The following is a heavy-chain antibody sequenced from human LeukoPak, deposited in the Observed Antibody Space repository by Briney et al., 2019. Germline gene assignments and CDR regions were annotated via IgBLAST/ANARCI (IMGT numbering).Heavy chain of an antibody. CDR3: ARASTHRYNWKSGQLNDAFDI. Sequence: ASLKVSCKTSGYTFTHYVISWVRQAPGQGLEWMGRIRPFKGNTKYAQKLQGRDTMTTDTSTSTAYMELRSLRSDDTAVYYCARASTHRYNWKSGQLNDAFDIWGQGTMVTVSS. D-gene: IGHD1-20*01. CDR1: GYTFTHYV. CDR2: IRPFKGNT. J-gene: IGHJ3*02. V-gene: IGHV1-18*01.